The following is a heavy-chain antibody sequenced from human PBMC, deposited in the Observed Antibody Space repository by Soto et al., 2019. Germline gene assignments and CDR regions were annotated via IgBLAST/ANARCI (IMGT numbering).Heavy chain of an antibody. V-gene: IGHV3-30*18. D-gene: IGHD2-15*01. CDR3: AKAGCSGGSCYVYFDY. Sequence: QVQLVESGGGVVQPGRSLRLSCAASGFTFSSYGMHWVRQAPGKGLEWGAVISYDGSNKYYADSVKGRFTISRDNSKNTLYLQMNSLRAEDTAVYYCAKAGCSGGSCYVYFDYWGQGTLVTVSS. CDR2: ISYDGSNK. CDR1: GFTFSSYG. J-gene: IGHJ4*02.